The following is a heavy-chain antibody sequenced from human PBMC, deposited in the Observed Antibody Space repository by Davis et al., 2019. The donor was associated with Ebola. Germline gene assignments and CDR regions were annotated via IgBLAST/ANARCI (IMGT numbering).Heavy chain of an antibody. Sequence: ASVKVSCKASGYTFTSYYMHWVRQAPGQGLEWMGIINPSGGSTSYAQKFQGRVTMTRDTSTSTVYMELSSLRSEDTAVYYCARDRKTYSSSWYTPYWGQGTLVTVSS. V-gene: IGHV1-46*01. J-gene: IGHJ4*02. CDR2: INPSGGST. D-gene: IGHD6-13*01. CDR3: ARDRKTYSSSWYTPY. CDR1: GYTFTSYY.